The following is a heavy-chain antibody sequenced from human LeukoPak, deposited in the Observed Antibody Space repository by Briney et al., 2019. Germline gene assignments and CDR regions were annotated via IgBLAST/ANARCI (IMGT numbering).Heavy chain of an antibody. Sequence: GGSLRLSCAASGFTFSAYWMTWVRQAPGKGLEWVANIKQDGSEKYYVDSVKGRFTISRVNAKNSLYLQMNSLRVEDTAVYYCARDGGRFGDYEYWGQGTLVTVSS. V-gene: IGHV3-7*01. D-gene: IGHD3-10*01. CDR2: IKQDGSEK. CDR1: GFTFSAYW. J-gene: IGHJ4*02. CDR3: ARDGGRFGDYEY.